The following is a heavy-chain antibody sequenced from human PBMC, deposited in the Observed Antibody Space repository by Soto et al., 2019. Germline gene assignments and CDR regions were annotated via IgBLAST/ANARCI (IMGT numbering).Heavy chain of an antibody. Sequence: SETLSLTCAVSGYSISSGYYWGWIRQPPGKGLEWIGSIYHSGSTYYNPSLKSRVTISVDTSNNHPPPHLPPPPAADTAVYYCARGAGGSCYYSEHNAFDIWGQGTMVTV. J-gene: IGHJ3*02. CDR2: IYHSGST. V-gene: IGHV4-38-2*01. CDR1: GYSISSGYY. CDR3: ARGAGGSCYYSEHNAFDI. D-gene: IGHD3-22*01.